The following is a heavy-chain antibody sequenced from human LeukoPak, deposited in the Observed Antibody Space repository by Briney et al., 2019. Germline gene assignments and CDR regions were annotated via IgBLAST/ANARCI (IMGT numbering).Heavy chain of an antibody. CDR3: ARGIIAAAGTKVAFDI. CDR1: GFTISSYS. CDR2: ISSSSSYI. D-gene: IGHD6-13*01. Sequence: GGSLRLSCAASGFTISSYSMNWVRQAPGKGLEWVSSISSSSSYIYYADSVKGRFTISRDNAKNSLYLQMNSLRAEDTAVYYCARGIIAAAGTKVAFDIWGQGTMVTVSS. V-gene: IGHV3-21*01. J-gene: IGHJ3*02.